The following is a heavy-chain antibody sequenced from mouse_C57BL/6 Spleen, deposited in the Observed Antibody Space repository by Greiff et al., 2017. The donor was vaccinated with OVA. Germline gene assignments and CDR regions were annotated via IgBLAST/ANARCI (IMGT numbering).Heavy chain of an antibody. J-gene: IGHJ4*01. V-gene: IGHV5-16*01. CDR1: GFTFSDYY. CDR3: ARGGLGRYYAMDY. Sequence: EVQLVESEGGLVQPGSSMKLSCTASGFTFSDYYMAWVRQVPEKGLEWVANINYDGSSTYYLDSLKSRFIISRDNAKNILYLQMSSLKSEDTATYYCARGGLGRYYAMDYWGQGTSVTVSS. CDR2: INYDGSST. D-gene: IGHD3-3*01.